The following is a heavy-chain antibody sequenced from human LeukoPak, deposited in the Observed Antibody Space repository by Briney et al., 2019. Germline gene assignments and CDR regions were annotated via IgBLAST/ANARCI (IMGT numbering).Heavy chain of an antibody. J-gene: IGHJ3*02. CDR2: VYYSGTT. V-gene: IGHV4-59*08. CDR3: ARPLTGTTRAFDI. Sequence: SETLSLTCTVSGSPIGSYYWTWIRQPPGKTLEWIGYVYYSGTTNYNPSLKSRVTISVDTSKNQFSLKLSSVTAADTAVYYCARPLTGTTRAFDIWGQGTMVTVSS. CDR1: GSPIGSYY. D-gene: IGHD1-7*01.